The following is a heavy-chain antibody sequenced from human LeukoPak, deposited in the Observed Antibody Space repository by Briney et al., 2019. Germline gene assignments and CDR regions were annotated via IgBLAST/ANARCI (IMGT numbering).Heavy chain of an antibody. V-gene: IGHV4-59*01. Sequence: PSETLSLTCTVSAGSIGRYYWSWIRQPPGKGLEWIGCVSHSGRTSYNPSLKSRLTISVDTSKNQFSLRLSSVTAADTAMYYCARGGPIVVAPVALEYDAFDIWGPGTMVTVSS. J-gene: IGHJ3*02. CDR3: ARGGPIVVAPVALEYDAFDI. CDR1: AGSIGRYY. D-gene: IGHD3-22*01. CDR2: VSHSGRT.